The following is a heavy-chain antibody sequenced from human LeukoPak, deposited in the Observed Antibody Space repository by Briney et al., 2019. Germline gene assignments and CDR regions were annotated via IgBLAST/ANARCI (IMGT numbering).Heavy chain of an antibody. J-gene: IGHJ4*02. CDR2: ISSSGSTI. CDR3: ASTLPYSSSWYY. CDR1: GFTFSSYE. V-gene: IGHV3-48*03. Sequence: PGGSLRLSSAASGFTFSSYEMNWVRQAPGKGLEWVSYISSSGSTIYYADSVKGRFTISRDNAKNSLYLQMNSLRAEDTAVYYCASTLPYSSSWYYWGQGTLVTVSS. D-gene: IGHD6-13*01.